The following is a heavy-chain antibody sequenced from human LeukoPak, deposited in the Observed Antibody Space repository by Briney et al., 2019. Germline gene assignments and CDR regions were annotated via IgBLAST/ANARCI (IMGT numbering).Heavy chain of an antibody. J-gene: IGHJ4*02. CDR1: GFTFSSYE. CDR2: ISSSGSTI. Sequence: GSLRLSCAASGFTFSSYEMNWVPQAPGKGLEWVSYISSSGSTIYYADSVKGRFTISRDNAKNSLYLQMNSLRAEDTAVYYCARDRGGPFDYWGQGTLVTVSS. CDR3: ARDRGGPFDY. V-gene: IGHV3-48*03. D-gene: IGHD5-12*01.